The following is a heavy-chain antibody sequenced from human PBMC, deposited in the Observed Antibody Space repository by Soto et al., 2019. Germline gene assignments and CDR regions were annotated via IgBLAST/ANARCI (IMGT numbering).Heavy chain of an antibody. CDR3: ARHEDDYDILTGFRVSWFDP. D-gene: IGHD3-9*01. J-gene: IGHJ5*02. V-gene: IGHV4-39*01. CDR2: IYYSGST. CDR1: GGSVSSTSYY. Sequence: PSETLSLTCTVSGGSVSSTSYYWSWIRQPPGKGLEWIGSIYYSGSTYYNPSLKSRVTISVDTSKNQFSLKLSSVTAADTAVYYCARHEDDYDILTGFRVSWFDPWGQGTLVTVSS.